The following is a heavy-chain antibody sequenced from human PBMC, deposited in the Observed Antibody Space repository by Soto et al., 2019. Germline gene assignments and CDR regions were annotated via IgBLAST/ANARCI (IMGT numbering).Heavy chain of an antibody. D-gene: IGHD6-13*01. V-gene: IGHV1-2*02. Sequence: ASVKVSCKASGYTFTGYYMHWVRQAPGQGLEWMGWINPNSGGTNYAQKFQGRVTMTRDTSISTAYMELSRLRSDDTAVYYCARDNGIAGSFDPWGQGTLVTVSS. CDR3: ARDNGIAGSFDP. CDR1: GYTFTGYY. CDR2: INPNSGGT. J-gene: IGHJ5*02.